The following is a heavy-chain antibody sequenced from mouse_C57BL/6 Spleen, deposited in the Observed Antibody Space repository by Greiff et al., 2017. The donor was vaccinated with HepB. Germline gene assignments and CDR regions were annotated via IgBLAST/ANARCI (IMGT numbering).Heavy chain of an antibody. V-gene: IGHV1-61*01. CDR3: ARSGQLRGYYAMDY. D-gene: IGHD3-2*02. CDR1: GYTFTSYW. Sequence: QVQLQQPGAELVKPGASVKMSCKASGYTFTSYWITWVKQRPGQGLEWIGNIDPSDSETHYNQKFKDKATLTVDKSSSTAYMQLSSLTSEDSAVYYCARSGQLRGYYAMDYWGQGTSVTVSS. CDR2: IDPSDSET. J-gene: IGHJ4*01.